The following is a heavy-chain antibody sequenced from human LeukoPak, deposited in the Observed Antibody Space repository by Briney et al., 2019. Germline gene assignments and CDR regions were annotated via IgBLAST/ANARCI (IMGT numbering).Heavy chain of an antibody. CDR2: IKYDGNEK. CDR1: GFIFSTYW. CDR3: ARRTVTRDWYFDL. D-gene: IGHD4-17*01. Sequence: GGSLRLSCAASGFIFSTYWMTWVRQAPGKGLEWVATIKYDGNEKYYVDSVKGRFTISRDNAKNSLYLQMNSLRAEDTAVYYCARRTVTRDWYFDLWGRGTLVTVSS. V-gene: IGHV3-7*03. J-gene: IGHJ2*01.